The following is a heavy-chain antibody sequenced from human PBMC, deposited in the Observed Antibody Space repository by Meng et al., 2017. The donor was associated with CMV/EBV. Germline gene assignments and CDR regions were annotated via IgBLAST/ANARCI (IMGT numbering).Heavy chain of an antibody. CDR1: GFTFDDYA. V-gene: IGHV3-9*01. J-gene: IGHJ5*02. Sequence: GGSLRLSCAASGFTFDDYAMHRVRQAPGKGLEWVSGISWNSGSIGYADSVKGRFTISRDNAKNSLYLQMNSLRAEDTALYYCAKAAARSWFDPWGQGTLVTVSS. D-gene: IGHD6-6*01. CDR2: ISWNSGSI. CDR3: AKAAARSWFDP.